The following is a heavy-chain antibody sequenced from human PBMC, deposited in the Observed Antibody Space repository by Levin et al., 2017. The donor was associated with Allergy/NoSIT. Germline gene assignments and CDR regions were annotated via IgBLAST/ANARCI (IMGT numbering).Heavy chain of an antibody. CDR1: GYTFTGYY. D-gene: IGHD2-2*01. CDR2: INPNNGGT. CDR3: ARGACSGTSCYRDY. J-gene: IGHJ4*02. V-gene: IGHV1-2*02. Sequence: ASVKVSCKASGYTFTGYYMHWVRQAPGQGLEWMGWINPNNGGTNYAQKFQGRVTMTRDTSISTAYMELSRLRSDDTAVYYCARGACSGTSCYRDYWGQGTLVTVSA.